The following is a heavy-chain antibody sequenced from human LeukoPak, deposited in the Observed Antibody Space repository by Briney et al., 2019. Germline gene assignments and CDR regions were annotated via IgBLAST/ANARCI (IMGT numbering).Heavy chain of an antibody. CDR1: GGSISSGSYY. D-gene: IGHD3-3*01. J-gene: IGHJ6*03. Sequence: SETLSLTCTVSGGSISSGSYYWSWIRQPAGKGLEWIGRIYTSGSTNYNPSLKSRVTISVDTSKNQFSLKLSSVTAADTAVYYCARVSPYYDFWSGYQPRAGYYYYMDVWGKGTTVTVSS. CDR3: ARVSPYYDFWSGYQPRAGYYYYMDV. V-gene: IGHV4-61*02. CDR2: IYTSGST.